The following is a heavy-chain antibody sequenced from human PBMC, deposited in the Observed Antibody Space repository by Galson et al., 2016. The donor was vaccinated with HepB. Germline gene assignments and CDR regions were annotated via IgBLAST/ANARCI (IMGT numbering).Heavy chain of an antibody. CDR2: IVVGNGNT. Sequence: SVKVSCKASGFTFSDAAMQWVRQARGQRLEWIGWIVVGNGNTNYAQKFQERVTITSDMSTSTAYMEPSSLRSEDTAVYYCVRGGSGTYYYYGMDVWGQGTTVTVSS. CDR1: GFTFSDAA. J-gene: IGHJ6*02. CDR3: VRGGSGTYYYYGMDV. D-gene: IGHD1-26*01. V-gene: IGHV1-58*02.